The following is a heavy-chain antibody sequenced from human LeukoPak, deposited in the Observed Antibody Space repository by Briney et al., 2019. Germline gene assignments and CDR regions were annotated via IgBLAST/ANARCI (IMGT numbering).Heavy chain of an antibody. V-gene: IGHV3-33*06. J-gene: IGHJ4*02. CDR2: IWYDGSNK. D-gene: IGHD6-6*01. CDR3: AKESLAARPGGPPKHSDY. Sequence: GGSLRLSCAASGFTFSSYGMHWVRQAPGKGLEWVAVIWYDGSNKYYADSVKGRFTISRDNSKNTLYLQMNSLRAEDTAVYYCAKESLAARPGGPPKHSDYWGQGTLVTVSS. CDR1: GFTFSSYG.